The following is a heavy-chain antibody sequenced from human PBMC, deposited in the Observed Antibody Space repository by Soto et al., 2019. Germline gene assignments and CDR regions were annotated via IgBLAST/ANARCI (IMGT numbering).Heavy chain of an antibody. V-gene: IGHV4-30-2*01. D-gene: IGHD2-15*01. Sequence: SETLSLTCVVSGGSISSGGFSWSWIRQPPGKGLEWIGHISDSGSTYYNPSIRSRVTISVDRSKNQFSLKMSSVTAADTAVYYCVHHGGDPYSHDFWGQGILVTVSS. CDR3: VHHGGDPYSHDF. CDR2: ISDSGST. J-gene: IGHJ4*01. CDR1: GGSISSGGFS.